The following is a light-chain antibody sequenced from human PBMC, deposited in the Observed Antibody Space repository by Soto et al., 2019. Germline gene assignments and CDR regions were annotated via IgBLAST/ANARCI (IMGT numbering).Light chain of an antibody. CDR2: GAS. Sequence: ERVMTQSPATLSVSPVERATLSCRASQSVSSTLAWYQQKPGQAPRLLIYGASTRATGIPARFSGSGSGTEFSLTISSLQSEDFAVYYCQQYYNWPWTFGQGTRLEIK. J-gene: IGKJ5*01. CDR3: QQYYNWPWT. V-gene: IGKV3-15*01. CDR1: QSVSST.